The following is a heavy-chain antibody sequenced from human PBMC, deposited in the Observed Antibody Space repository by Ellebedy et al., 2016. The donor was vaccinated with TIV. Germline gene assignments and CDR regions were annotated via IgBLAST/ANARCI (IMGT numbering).Heavy chain of an antibody. D-gene: IGHD6-13*01. CDR3: ARDRAIAAAGTGYYYYGMDV. J-gene: IGHJ6*02. V-gene: IGHV4-59*01. CDR2: IYYSGST. Sequence: ESLKISXAASGFTFSSYSMNWVRQPPGKGLEWIGSIYYSGSTNYNPSLKSRVTISVDTSKNQFSLKLSSVTAADTAVYYCARDRAIAAAGTGYYYYGMDVWGQGTTVTVSS. CDR1: GFTFSSYS.